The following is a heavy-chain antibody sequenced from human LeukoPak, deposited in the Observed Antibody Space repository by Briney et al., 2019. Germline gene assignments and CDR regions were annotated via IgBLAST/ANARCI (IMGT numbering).Heavy chain of an antibody. V-gene: IGHV4-4*07. CDR2: IYTSGST. Sequence: SETLSLTCTVSGGSISSYYWSWIRQPAGKGLEWIGRIYTSGSTNYNPSLKSPVTMSVDTSKNQFSLKLSSVTAADTAVYYCARDLVFNVWGSYRYNWFGPWGQGTLVTVSS. D-gene: IGHD3-16*02. CDR3: ARDLVFNVWGSYRYNWFGP. J-gene: IGHJ5*02. CDR1: GGSISSYY.